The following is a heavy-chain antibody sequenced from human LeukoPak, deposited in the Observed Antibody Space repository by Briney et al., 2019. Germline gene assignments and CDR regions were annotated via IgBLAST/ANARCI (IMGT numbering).Heavy chain of an antibody. CDR3: ARGDSSGYYTPFGY. CDR1: GYSFTNYW. J-gene: IGHJ4*02. D-gene: IGHD3-22*01. Sequence: GESLKISCKGSGYSFTNYWIGWVRQMPGKGLECMGIIFPGDSDIRYSPSFQGRVTISADKPISTAYLQWGSLKASDTAMYYCARGDSSGYYTPFGYWGQGTLVTVSS. V-gene: IGHV5-51*04. CDR2: IFPGDSDI.